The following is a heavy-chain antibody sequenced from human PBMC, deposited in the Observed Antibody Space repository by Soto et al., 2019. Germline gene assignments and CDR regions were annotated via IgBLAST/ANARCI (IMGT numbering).Heavy chain of an antibody. D-gene: IGHD4-4*01. CDR1: GFTFSSYS. Sequence: EVQLVESGGGLVKPGGSLRLSCAASGFTFSSYSMNWVRQAPGKGLEWVSSISSSSSYIYYADSVKGRFTISRDNAKNSLYLQMNSLRAEETAVYYCAREARHDYIFDYWGQGTLVTVSS. CDR2: ISSSSSYI. J-gene: IGHJ4*02. V-gene: IGHV3-21*01. CDR3: AREARHDYIFDY.